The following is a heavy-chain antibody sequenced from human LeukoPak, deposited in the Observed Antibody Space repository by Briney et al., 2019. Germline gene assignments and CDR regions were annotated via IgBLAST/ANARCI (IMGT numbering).Heavy chain of an antibody. D-gene: IGHD3-10*01. J-gene: IGHJ4*02. CDR1: GFTFSSYG. CDR2: IWYDGSNK. V-gene: IGHV3-33*01. CDR3: ARGPNRGGVDY. Sequence: GGSLRLSSAASGFTFSSYGMHWVRQAPGKGLEWVAVIWYDGSNKYYADSVKGRFTISRDNSKNTLYLQMNSLRAEDTAVYYCARGPNRGGVDYWGQGTLVTVSS.